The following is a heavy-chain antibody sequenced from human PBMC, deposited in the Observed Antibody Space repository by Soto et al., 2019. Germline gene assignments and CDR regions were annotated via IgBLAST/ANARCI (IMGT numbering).Heavy chain of an antibody. CDR1: GFNFSAYT. CDR3: ASDRGTWKYFDY. D-gene: IGHD1-1*01. CDR2: ISGGSTYI. J-gene: IGHJ4*02. V-gene: IGHV3-21*01. Sequence: EVQLVESGGGLVKPGGSLRLSCAASGFNFSAYTINWIRHVPGRGLEWVSSISGGSTYIFYADSLRGRFTISRDNAKNSVSLQMNSLSADDTAVYYWASDRGTWKYFDYWGQGTLVSVSS.